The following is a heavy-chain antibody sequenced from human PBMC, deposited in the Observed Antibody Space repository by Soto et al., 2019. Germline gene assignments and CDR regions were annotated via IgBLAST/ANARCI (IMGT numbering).Heavy chain of an antibody. J-gene: IGHJ4*02. CDR1: GGTFSSYT. V-gene: IGHV1-69*02. D-gene: IGHD3-22*01. Sequence: GASVKVSCKASGGTFSSYTISWVRQAPGQGLEWMGRINPIHDQANYTQKFQGRVTITTDKSTTTAYMELSSLTSDDTAVYYCARAPSGIIVAPDFWGQGTLVTVSS. CDR2: INPIHDQA. CDR3: ARAPSGIIVAPDF.